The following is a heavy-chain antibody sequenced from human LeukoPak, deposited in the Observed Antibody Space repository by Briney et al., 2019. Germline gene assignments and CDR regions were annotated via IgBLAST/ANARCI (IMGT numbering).Heavy chain of an antibody. V-gene: IGHV1-18*01. Sequence: GESLKISCKGSGYSFTSYGISWVRQAPGQGLEWMGWISAYNGNTNYAQKLQGRVTMTTDTSTSTAYMELRSLRSDDTAVYYCASPALWSGYWGQGTLVTVSS. J-gene: IGHJ4*02. CDR3: ASPALWSGY. D-gene: IGHD2-8*02. CDR2: ISAYNGNT. CDR1: GYSFTSYG.